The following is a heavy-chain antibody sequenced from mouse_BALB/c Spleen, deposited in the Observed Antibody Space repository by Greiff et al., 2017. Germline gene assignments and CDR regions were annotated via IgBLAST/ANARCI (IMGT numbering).Heavy chain of an antibody. Sequence: EVQGVESGGDLVKPGGSLKLSCAASGFTFSSYGMSWVRQTPDKRLEWVATISSGGSYTYYPDSVKGRFTISRDNAKNTLYLQMSSLKSEDTAMYYCARHNGSSSFAYWGQGTLVTVSA. CDR3: ARHNGSSSFAY. J-gene: IGHJ3*01. V-gene: IGHV5-6*01. CDR2: ISSGGSYT. CDR1: GFTFSSYG. D-gene: IGHD1-1*01.